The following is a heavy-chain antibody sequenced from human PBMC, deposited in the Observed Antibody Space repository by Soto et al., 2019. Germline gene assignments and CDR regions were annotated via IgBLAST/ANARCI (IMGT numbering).Heavy chain of an antibody. D-gene: IGHD6-13*01. CDR3: AKGACTSTWYCSWFDP. CDR2: IGGDGGTT. CDR1: GFTFSSYG. Sequence: EVQLVESGGGLVQPGGSLRLSCAASGFTFSSYGMNWVRQAPGKGLEWVSAIGGDGGTTYYADSVKGRFTISRDNSKNTLYLQVNSLSAEDTAVYFCAKGACTSTWYCSWFDPWGQGTLVTVSS. V-gene: IGHV3-23*04. J-gene: IGHJ5*02.